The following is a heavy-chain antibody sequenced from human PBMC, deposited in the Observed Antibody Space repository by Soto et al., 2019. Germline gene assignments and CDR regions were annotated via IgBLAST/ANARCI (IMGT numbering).Heavy chain of an antibody. J-gene: IGHJ4*02. CDR1: GGSISSSSYY. V-gene: IGHV4-39*07. D-gene: IGHD3-22*01. Sequence: SETRCLTCTVAGGSISSSSYYWGWIRQPPGKGLEWIGSIYYSGSTYYNPSLKSRVTISVDTSKNQFSLKLSSVTAADTAVYYCARSDHYYYDSSGYWDYWGQGTLVTVSS. CDR2: IYYSGST. CDR3: ARSDHYYYDSSGYWDY.